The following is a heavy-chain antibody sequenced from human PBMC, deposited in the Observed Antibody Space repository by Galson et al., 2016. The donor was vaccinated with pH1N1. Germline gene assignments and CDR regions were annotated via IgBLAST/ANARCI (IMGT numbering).Heavy chain of an antibody. V-gene: IGHV3-23*01. J-gene: IGHJ4*02. CDR1: GFTFSSYD. CDR2: ITGSGGSS. CDR3: AKAPHGLADFDY. Sequence: SLRLSCAASGFTFSSYDMSWVRQAPGKGLEWVSAITGSGGSSYHADSVKGRFTISRDKSKNTLYLQMNSLRAEDTAVYYCAKAPHGLADFDYWGQGILVTVSS.